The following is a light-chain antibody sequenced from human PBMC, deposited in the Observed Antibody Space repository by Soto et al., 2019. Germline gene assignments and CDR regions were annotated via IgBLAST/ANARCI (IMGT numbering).Light chain of an antibody. CDR1: SSDVGGYQC. J-gene: IGLJ1*01. Sequence: QSVLTQPPSASGSPGQSVTISCTGTSSDVGGYQCVSWYQQYPGKAPKLMIYAVNKRPSGVPDRFSGSRSGNTASLTVSGLQAEDEADYYCSSYAGSNNYVFGTGTKVTVL. V-gene: IGLV2-8*01. CDR3: SSYAGSNNYV. CDR2: AVN.